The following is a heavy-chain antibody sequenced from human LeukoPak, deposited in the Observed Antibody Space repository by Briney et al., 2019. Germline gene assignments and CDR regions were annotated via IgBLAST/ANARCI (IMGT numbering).Heavy chain of an antibody. D-gene: IGHD3-3*01. V-gene: IGHV4-59*12. Sequence: SETLSLTCTVSGGSISTYYWSWIRQPLGKGLEWIGYIFYSGSTNYNPSLKSRVTISVDTSKNQFSLKLSSVTAADTAVYYCARDPESALTIFGVIDTHHNLFDPWGQGTLVTVSS. J-gene: IGHJ5*02. CDR2: IFYSGST. CDR3: ARDPESALTIFGVIDTHHNLFDP. CDR1: GGSISTYY.